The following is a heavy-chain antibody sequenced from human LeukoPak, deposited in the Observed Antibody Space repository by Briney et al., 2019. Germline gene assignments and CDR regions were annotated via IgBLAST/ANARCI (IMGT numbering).Heavy chain of an antibody. V-gene: IGHV4-59*01. Sequence: PSETLSLTCTVSGGSISTYYWNWIRQPPGKGLEWIGYIYYSGTTNYNPSLKSRVSMSVDTSKNQFSLKLSSATAADTAVYFCARGRVSSSTWYSTYYYYFYMDVWGKGTTVTVSS. D-gene: IGHD6-13*01. CDR2: IYYSGTT. J-gene: IGHJ6*03. CDR1: GGSISTYY. CDR3: ARGRVSSSTWYSTYYYYFYMDV.